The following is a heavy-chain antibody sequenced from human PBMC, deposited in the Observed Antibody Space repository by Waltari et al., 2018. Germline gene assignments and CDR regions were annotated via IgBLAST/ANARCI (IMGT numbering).Heavy chain of an antibody. CDR3: TRGILFSGYMDV. CDR1: DSSISSAFY. J-gene: IGHJ6*03. V-gene: IGHV4-38-2*01. Sequence: QVQLQESGPGLLKPSETLSLTCAVPDSSISSAFYWGWIRQPPGRGLEWIGSFYQSGSKYYKPSLKGRVTISVGTSRNQFSLRLGSVTAADTAVYYCTRGILFSGYMDVWGKGTTVIVSS. D-gene: IGHD3-10*02. CDR2: FYQSGSK.